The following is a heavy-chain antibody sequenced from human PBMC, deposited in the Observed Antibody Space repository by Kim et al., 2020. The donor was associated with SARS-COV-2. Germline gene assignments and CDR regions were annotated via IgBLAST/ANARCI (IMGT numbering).Heavy chain of an antibody. CDR3: AKTGSSQGGY. D-gene: IGHD1-26*01. J-gene: IGHJ4*02. Sequence: SETLSLTCTVSGGSISSGGYYWSWIRQHPGKGLEWIGYIYYSGSTSYNPSLRSRVTISVDTSKNQFSLKLSSVTAADTAVYYCAKTGSSQGGYWGQGTLVPVSS. CDR2: IYYSGST. CDR1: GGSISSGGYY. V-gene: IGHV4-31*03.